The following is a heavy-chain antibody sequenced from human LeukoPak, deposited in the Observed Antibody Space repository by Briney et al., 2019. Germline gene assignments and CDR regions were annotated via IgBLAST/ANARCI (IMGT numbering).Heavy chain of an antibody. CDR2: INHSGST. Sequence: PPETLSLTCTVSGGSISSSYYYWGWIRQPPGKGLEWIGEINHSGSTNYNPSLKSRVTISVGTSKNQFSLKLSSVTAADTAVYYCARSSRYCSGGSCQLVYWGQGTLVTVSS. V-gene: IGHV4-39*07. CDR1: GGSISSSYYY. D-gene: IGHD2-15*01. CDR3: ARSSRYCSGGSCQLVY. J-gene: IGHJ4*02.